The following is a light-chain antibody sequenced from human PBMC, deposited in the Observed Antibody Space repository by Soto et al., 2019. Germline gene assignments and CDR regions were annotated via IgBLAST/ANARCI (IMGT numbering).Light chain of an antibody. Sequence: EIVLTQSPGTLPLSPGERATLSCRASQSVSSSYLAWYQQKPGQAPRLLIDVASSSATGIPDRFSGSGSRTDFTLTISRLEPEYCAVYYCQQYDSSPLTFGGGTKVEIK. V-gene: IGKV3-20*01. CDR1: QSVSSSY. J-gene: IGKJ4*01. CDR2: VAS. CDR3: QQYDSSPLT.